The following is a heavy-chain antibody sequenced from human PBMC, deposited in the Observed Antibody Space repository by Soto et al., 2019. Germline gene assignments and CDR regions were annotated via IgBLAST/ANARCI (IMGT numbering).Heavy chain of an antibody. CDR3: ARGRLVRGYSYGYYFDY. V-gene: IGHV4-61*01. CDR2: IYYSGST. Sequence: SETLSLTCTVSGGSISSSSYYWSWIRQPPGKGLEWIGYIYYSGSTNYNPSLKSRVTISVDTSKNQFSLKLSSVTAADTAVYYCARGRLVRGYSYGYYFDYWGQGTLVTVSS. D-gene: IGHD5-18*01. CDR1: GGSISSSSYY. J-gene: IGHJ4*02.